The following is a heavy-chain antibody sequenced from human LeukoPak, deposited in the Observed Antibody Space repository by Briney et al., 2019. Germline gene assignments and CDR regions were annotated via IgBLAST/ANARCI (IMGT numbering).Heavy chain of an antibody. D-gene: IGHD6-13*01. J-gene: IGHJ4*02. CDR2: IWYDGSNK. CDR1: GFTFSSYG. CDR3: ARADTSSWKAPFDY. Sequence: PGRSLRLSCAASGFTFSSYGMHWVRQAPGKGLEWVAVIWYDGSNKYYADSVKGRFTISRDNSKNTLYLQMNSLRAEDTAVYYCARADTSSWKAPFDYWGQGTLVTVSS. V-gene: IGHV3-33*01.